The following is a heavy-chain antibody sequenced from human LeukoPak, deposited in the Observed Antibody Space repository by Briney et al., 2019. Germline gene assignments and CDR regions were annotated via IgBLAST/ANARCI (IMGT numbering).Heavy chain of an antibody. D-gene: IGHD6-19*01. J-gene: IGHJ4*02. V-gene: IGHV3-21*01. Sequence: GGSLRLSCAASGFTFSSYSMNWVRQAPGKGLEWVSSISSSSSYIYYADSVKGRFTISRDNAKNSLYLQMNSLRAEDTAVYYCARERGGQWLAVFDYWGQGTLVTVSS. CDR2: ISSSSSYI. CDR1: GFTFSSYS. CDR3: ARERGGQWLAVFDY.